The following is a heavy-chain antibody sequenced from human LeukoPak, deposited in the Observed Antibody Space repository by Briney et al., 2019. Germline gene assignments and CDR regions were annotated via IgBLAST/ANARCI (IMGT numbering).Heavy chain of an antibody. CDR1: GYSISSGYY. J-gene: IGHJ5*02. Sequence: SETLSLTCTVSGYSISSGYYWGWIRQPPGKGLEWIGYIDYSVSPNYHPSLKSRVTMSLDTSKNQFSLKLSSVTAADTAVYYCARDVVVVPAAPPLNWFDPWGQGTLVTVSS. CDR2: IDYSVSP. CDR3: ARDVVVVPAAPPLNWFDP. V-gene: IGHV4-38-2*02. D-gene: IGHD2-2*01.